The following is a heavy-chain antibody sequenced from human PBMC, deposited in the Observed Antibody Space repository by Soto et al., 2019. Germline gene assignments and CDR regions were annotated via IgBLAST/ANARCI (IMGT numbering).Heavy chain of an antibody. CDR1: GGSISGGVGGLYY. Sequence: TSETLSLTCTVSGGSISGGVGGLYYWSWIRQPPGKGLEWIGSIYYSGSTYYNPSLKSRVTISVDTSKNQFSLKLSSVTAADTAVYYCASNGGLESAFDIWGQGTMVTVSS. V-gene: IGHV4-39*01. D-gene: IGHD1-1*01. CDR3: ASNGGLESAFDI. CDR2: IYYSGST. J-gene: IGHJ3*02.